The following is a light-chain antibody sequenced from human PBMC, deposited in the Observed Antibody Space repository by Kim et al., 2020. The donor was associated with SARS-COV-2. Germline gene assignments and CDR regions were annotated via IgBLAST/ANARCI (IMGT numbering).Light chain of an antibody. Sequence: ALGKTVRITCQGASLRSYYATWYQQKPGQAPKVVIYGKDNRPSGVPDRFSGSSSGNTAYLTITGTQAGDEADYYCNSRDSNDYVVFGGGTKVTVL. CDR3: NSRDSNDYVV. J-gene: IGLJ2*01. CDR2: GKD. V-gene: IGLV3-19*01. CDR1: SLRSYY.